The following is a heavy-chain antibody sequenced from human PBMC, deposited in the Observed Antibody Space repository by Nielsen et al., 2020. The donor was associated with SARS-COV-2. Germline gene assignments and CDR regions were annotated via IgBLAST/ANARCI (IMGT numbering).Heavy chain of an antibody. V-gene: IGHV1-69*04. CDR3: ASSVTVTSEFDY. Sequence: SVKVSCKASGYTFTTYGISWVRQAPGQGLEWMGRIIPILGIANYAQKFQGRVTITADKSTSTAYMELSSLRSEDTAVYYCASSVTVTSEFDYWGQGTLVTVSS. CDR2: IIPILGIA. J-gene: IGHJ4*02. D-gene: IGHD4-17*01. CDR1: GYTFTTYG.